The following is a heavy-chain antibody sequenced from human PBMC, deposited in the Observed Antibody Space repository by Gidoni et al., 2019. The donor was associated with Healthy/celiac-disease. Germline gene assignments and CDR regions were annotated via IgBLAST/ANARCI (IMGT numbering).Heavy chain of an antibody. Sequence: EVQLVESGGGLVQPWRSLRLSCTASGFTLGAYAMSWVRQAPGKGLEWGGFIRSKAYGGTTEYAASVKGRFTISRDDSKSIAYLQMNSLKTEETAVYYCTRTYDGWYYFDYWGQGTLVTVSS. CDR2: IRSKAYGGTT. CDR1: GFTLGAYA. CDR3: TRTYDGWYYFDY. D-gene: IGHD3-22*01. V-gene: IGHV3-49*04. J-gene: IGHJ4*02.